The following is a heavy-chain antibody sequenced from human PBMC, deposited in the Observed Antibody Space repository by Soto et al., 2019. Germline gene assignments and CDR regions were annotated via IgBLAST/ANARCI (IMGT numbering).Heavy chain of an antibody. CDR1: GFTFSDHY. CDR2: IRNKANSYTT. J-gene: IGHJ4*02. V-gene: IGHV3-72*01. D-gene: IGHD5-12*01. Sequence: GGSLRLSCAASGFTFSDHYMDWVRQAPGKGLEWVGRIRNKANSYTTEYDASVKGRLTISRDDSKNSLYLQMHSLKAEDTAVYYCARRTKSVYDSYDSWGQGTLVTVSS. CDR3: ARRTKSVYDSYDS.